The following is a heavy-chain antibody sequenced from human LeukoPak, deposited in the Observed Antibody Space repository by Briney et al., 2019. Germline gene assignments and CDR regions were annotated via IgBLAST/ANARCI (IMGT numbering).Heavy chain of an antibody. CDR1: GFTFSDYY. CDR2: ISSSGSTI. J-gene: IGHJ4*02. V-gene: IGHV3-11*01. Sequence: GGSLRLSCAASGFTFSDYYMSWIRQAPGKGLEWVSYISSSGSTIYYADSVKGRFTISRDNSKNTLYLQMNSLRAEDTAVYYCAKRLAMTGTYHFDYWGQGTLVTVSS. CDR3: AKRLAMTGTYHFDY. D-gene: IGHD6-19*01.